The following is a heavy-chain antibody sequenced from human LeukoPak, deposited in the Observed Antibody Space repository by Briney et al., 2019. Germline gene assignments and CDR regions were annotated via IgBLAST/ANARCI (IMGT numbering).Heavy chain of an antibody. CDR1: GFTFSSYE. CDR2: ISSSGSTI. D-gene: IGHD3-10*01. J-gene: IGHJ6*03. Sequence: GGSLRLSCAASGFTFSSYEMNWVHQAPGKGLEWVSYISSSGSTIYYADSVKGRFTISRDNAKNSLYLQMNSLRAEDTAVYYCARDNLLVRGVIGYYYYMDVWGKGTTVTISS. V-gene: IGHV3-48*03. CDR3: ARDNLLVRGVIGYYYYMDV.